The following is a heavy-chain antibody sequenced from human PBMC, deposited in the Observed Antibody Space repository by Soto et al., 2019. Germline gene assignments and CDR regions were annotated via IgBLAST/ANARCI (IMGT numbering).Heavy chain of an antibody. CDR3: ARAPAVVVITHYYYYGMDV. CDR2: INHRGST. V-gene: IGHV4-34*01. J-gene: IGHJ6*02. CDR1: GGSFSCYY. D-gene: IGHD3-22*01. Sequence: PSERMSLACAVYGGSFSCYYWSWIRQPPGKGLEWIGEINHRGSTNYNPSLKSRVTISVDTSKNQFSLKLSSVTAADTAVYYCARAPAVVVITHYYYYGMDVWGQGTTVTVSS.